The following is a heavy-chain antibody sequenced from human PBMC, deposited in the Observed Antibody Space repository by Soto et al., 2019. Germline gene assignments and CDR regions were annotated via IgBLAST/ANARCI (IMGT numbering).Heavy chain of an antibody. V-gene: IGHV1-69*04. CDR2: IIPILGIA. CDR3: ARESPSPTVTPLYHWFDP. Sequence: QVQLVQSGAEVKKPGSSVKVSCKASGGTFSSYAITWVRQSPGQGLEWMGRIIPILGIANYAQKFQGRVTMTADKSTRTAYMELSSLRSEDTAVYYCARESPSPTVTPLYHWFDPWGQGTLVTVSS. CDR1: GGTFSSYA. J-gene: IGHJ5*02. D-gene: IGHD4-17*01.